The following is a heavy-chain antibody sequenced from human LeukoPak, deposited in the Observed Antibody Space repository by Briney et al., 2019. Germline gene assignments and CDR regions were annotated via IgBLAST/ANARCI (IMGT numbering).Heavy chain of an antibody. CDR2: IYYSGST. Sequence: SETLSLTCTVSGGSISSGDYYWSWIRQPPGKGLEWIGYIYYSGSTYYNPSLKSRVTISVDTSKNQFTLKLSSVTAADTAVYYCARVYYYDNSGYGKDYFDYWGQGTLVTVSS. CDR1: GGSISSGDYY. D-gene: IGHD3-22*01. J-gene: IGHJ4*02. V-gene: IGHV4-30-4*01. CDR3: ARVYYYDNSGYGKDYFDY.